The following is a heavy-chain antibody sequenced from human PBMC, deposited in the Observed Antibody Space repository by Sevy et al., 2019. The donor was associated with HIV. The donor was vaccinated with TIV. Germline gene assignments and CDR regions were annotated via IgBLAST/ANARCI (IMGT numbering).Heavy chain of an antibody. J-gene: IGHJ4*02. Sequence: GGSLRLSCAASGFSFSTYAMTWVRQAPGKGLEWVSAISGSGSNTYNADSVKGRFTISRDNSKNTLYLQMNSLRVDDTALYYCVREGLGGFSYSLDCWGQGTLVTVSS. CDR3: VREGLGGFSYSLDC. CDR1: GFSFSTYA. V-gene: IGHV3-23*01. CDR2: ISGSGSNT. D-gene: IGHD5-18*01.